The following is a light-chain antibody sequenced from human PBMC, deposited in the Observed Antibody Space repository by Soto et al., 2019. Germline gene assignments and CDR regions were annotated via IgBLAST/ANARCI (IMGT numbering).Light chain of an antibody. Sequence: DIQMTQSPSTLSASVGDSVTITCRASQRIGRWLAWYQQKPGKAPKLLIYDASTLQIGGPSRFSGSGSGTEFTLNITSLQADDFATYYCHQDNHYSSSTFGRGTKLEI. CDR2: DAS. CDR3: HQDNHYSSST. J-gene: IGKJ2*02. CDR1: QRIGRW. V-gene: IGKV1-5*01.